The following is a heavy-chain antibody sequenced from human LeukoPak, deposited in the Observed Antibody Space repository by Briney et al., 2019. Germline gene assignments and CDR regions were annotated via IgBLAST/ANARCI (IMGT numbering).Heavy chain of an antibody. J-gene: IGHJ4*02. D-gene: IGHD2-15*01. CDR3: ARGGTYCSGTTRFFDY. V-gene: IGHV1-2*02. Sequence: ASVKVSCKASGYTFTGYYMHWVRQAPGQGLELMGCINPNSGVTNYAQKFQGRVTMTRDTSIRTAYMDLSRLRSDDTAVYYCARGGTYCSGTTRFFDYWGQGTLVTVSS. CDR1: GYTFTGYY. CDR2: INPNSGVT.